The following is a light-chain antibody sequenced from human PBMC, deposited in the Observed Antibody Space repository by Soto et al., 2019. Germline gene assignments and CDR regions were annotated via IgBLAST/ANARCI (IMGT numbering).Light chain of an antibody. CDR3: QQYGPSPRT. CDR2: GAS. Sequence: EIVLTQSPGTLSLSPGGRATLSCRASQSVRSNYLAWYQQKPGQAPRLLIYGASSRATGIPDRFSGSGSGTDFTLTINRLAAEDFAVYYFQQYGPSPRTFGQGTKVEIK. J-gene: IGKJ1*01. CDR1: QSVRSNY. V-gene: IGKV3-20*01.